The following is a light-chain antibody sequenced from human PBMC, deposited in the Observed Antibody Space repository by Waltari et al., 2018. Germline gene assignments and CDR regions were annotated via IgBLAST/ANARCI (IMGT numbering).Light chain of an antibody. V-gene: IGKV4-1*01. Sequence: IVLTQSPYSLAVSLGERATINCRSSQSLFYSSNNKNYLAWYQKKPGQPPNMLIYWASTRESGVPDRFSGSGFGTDFSLTISNLQAEDVAVDYCHQYYSDPPTTFGQGTKVEIK. CDR2: WAS. J-gene: IGKJ1*01. CDR1: QSLFYSSNNKNY. CDR3: HQYYSDPPTT.